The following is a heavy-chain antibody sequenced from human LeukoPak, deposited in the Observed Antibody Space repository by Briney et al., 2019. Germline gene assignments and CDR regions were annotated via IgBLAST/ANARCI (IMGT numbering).Heavy chain of an antibody. V-gene: IGHV4-61*02. CDR2: IYTSGST. Sequence: SGTLSLTCTVSGGSISSGSYYWSWIRQPAGKGLEWIGRIYTSGSTNYNPSLKSRVTISVDTSKNQFSLKLSSVTAADTAVYYCARGGGLRYYDSSGYLFDYWGQGTLVTVSS. D-gene: IGHD3-22*01. CDR1: GGSISSGSYY. J-gene: IGHJ4*02. CDR3: ARGGGLRYYDSSGYLFDY.